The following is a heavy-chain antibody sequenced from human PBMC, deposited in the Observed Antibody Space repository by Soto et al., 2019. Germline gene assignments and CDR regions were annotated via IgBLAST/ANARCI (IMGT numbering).Heavy chain of an antibody. CDR1: GGTFSSYA. V-gene: IGHV1-69*12. CDR3: ARESRYCSGGSCYVLPGSDY. D-gene: IGHD2-15*01. Sequence: QVQLVQSGAEVKKPGSSVKVSCKASGGTFSSYAISWVRQAPGQGLEWMGGIIPIFGTANYAQKFQGRVTSTAAEPTSTAYRELSSLRSEGTAVYYCARESRYCSGGSCYVLPGSDYWGQGTLVTVSS. CDR2: IIPIFGTA. J-gene: IGHJ4*02.